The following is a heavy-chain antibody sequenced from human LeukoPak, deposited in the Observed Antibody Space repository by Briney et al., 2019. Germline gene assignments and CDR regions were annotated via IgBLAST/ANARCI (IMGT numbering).Heavy chain of an antibody. D-gene: IGHD1-14*01. CDR1: GFTFSSYW. CDR2: IKQDGTEK. Sequence: GGSLRLSCAASGFTFSSYWMSWVRQAPGKGLEWVANIKQDGTEKYYVDSVKGRFTISRDNAKNSLYLQMNSLRAEDTAVYYCARGSLSRYRDYYYYMGVWGKGTTVTVSS. V-gene: IGHV3-7*01. CDR3: ARGSLSRYRDYYYYMGV. J-gene: IGHJ6*03.